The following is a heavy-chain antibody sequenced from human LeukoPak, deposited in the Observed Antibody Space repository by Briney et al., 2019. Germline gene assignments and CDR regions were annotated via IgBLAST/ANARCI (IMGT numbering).Heavy chain of an antibody. V-gene: IGHV1-69*01. CDR1: GGTFSSYA. D-gene: IGHD6-13*01. J-gene: IGHJ6*04. CDR3: ARGGDSSSWYLGLLGYYYGMDV. Sequence: ASVKVSCKASGGTFSSYAISWVRQAPGQGLEWMGGIIPIFGTANYAQKFQGRVTITADESMSTAYMELSSLRSEDTAVYYCARGGDSSSWYLGLLGYYYGMDVWGKGTTVTVSS. CDR2: IIPIFGTA.